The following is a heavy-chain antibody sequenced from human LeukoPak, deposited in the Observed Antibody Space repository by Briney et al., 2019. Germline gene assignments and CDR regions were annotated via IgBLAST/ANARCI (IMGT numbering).Heavy chain of an antibody. D-gene: IGHD1-20*01. V-gene: IGHV4-4*09. J-gene: IGHJ5*02. Sequence: SETLSLTCTVSGGSISSYYWSWIRQAPGKGLEWIGYISATGSTNYNPSLKSRVTISVDTSKNQFSLKLSSVTAADTAVYYCASGSITGRRSWFDPWGQGTLVTVSS. CDR1: GGSISSYY. CDR3: ASGSITGRRSWFDP. CDR2: ISATGST.